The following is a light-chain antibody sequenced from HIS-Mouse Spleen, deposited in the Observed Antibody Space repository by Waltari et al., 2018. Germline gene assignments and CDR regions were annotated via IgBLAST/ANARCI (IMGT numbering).Light chain of an antibody. CDR3: QSADSSGTSHVV. CDR2: KDS. Sequence: SYELTQPPSVSVSPGQTARSTCSGDAFPKQYAYWYQQKPGQAPVLVIYKDSERPSGIPERFSGSSSGTTVTLTISGVQAEDEADYYCQSADSSGTSHVVFGGGTKLTVL. V-gene: IGLV3-25*03. CDR1: AFPKQY. J-gene: IGLJ2*01.